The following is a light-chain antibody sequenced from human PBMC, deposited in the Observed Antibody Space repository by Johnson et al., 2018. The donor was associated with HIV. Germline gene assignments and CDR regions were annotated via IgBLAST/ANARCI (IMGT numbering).Light chain of an antibody. CDR3: GTWDSSLSAEV. V-gene: IGLV1-51*01. CDR1: SSNIGNNY. Sequence: QPVLTQPPSVSAAPGQKVTISCSGSSSNIGNNYVSWYQQLPGTAPKLLIYDNNKRPSGIPDRFSGSKSGTSATLGITGLQTGDEADYYCGTWDSSLSAEVFGTVTKVPVL. CDR2: DNN. J-gene: IGLJ1*01.